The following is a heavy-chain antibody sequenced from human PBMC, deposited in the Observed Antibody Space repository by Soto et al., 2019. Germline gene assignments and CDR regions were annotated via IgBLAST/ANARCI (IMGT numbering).Heavy chain of an antibody. CDR1: GVSISSSDYF. J-gene: IGHJ4*02. Sequence: QLQLQESGPGLVKPSETLSLTCTVSGVSISSSDYFWGWIRQPPGKGLEWIASIHSSGHTFYNPSLKSRVTISAETSKNQFSLELTSVTAADTAVYYCARLPRTTVAGTGTDSWGQGTLVTVSS. D-gene: IGHD6-19*01. V-gene: IGHV4-39*01. CDR2: IHSSGHT. CDR3: ARLPRTTVAGTGTDS.